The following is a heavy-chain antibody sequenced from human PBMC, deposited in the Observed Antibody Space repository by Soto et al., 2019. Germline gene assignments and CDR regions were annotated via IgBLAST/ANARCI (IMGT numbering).Heavy chain of an antibody. Sequence: EVQLVESGGGLVKPGGSLRLSCAASGFSFSKAWMNWVRQAPGKGLEWVGRIRSRSGTTDYAAPVKGRFIISRDDSKYTLYLQMNSLKVEDTAVYFCTTSGNPNIVDHWGQGTLVSVSS. CDR3: TTSGNPNIVDH. V-gene: IGHV3-15*07. J-gene: IGHJ4*02. CDR2: IRSRSGTT. CDR1: GFSFSKAW.